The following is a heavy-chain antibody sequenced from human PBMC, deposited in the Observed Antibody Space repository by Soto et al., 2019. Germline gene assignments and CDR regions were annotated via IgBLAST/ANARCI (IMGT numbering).Heavy chain of an antibody. Sequence: SETLSLTCAVSGGSIISASYSWNWIRQSPGRGLEWIGHIYSSGSTYYNPSLKSRVSISVDTSNNQFSLKLTSVTAADTAVYFCAREDAARIERWFDAWGQGILVTVSS. CDR3: AREDAARIERWFDA. D-gene: IGHD6-6*01. CDR1: GGSIISASYS. CDR2: IYSSGST. J-gene: IGHJ5*02. V-gene: IGHV4-31*11.